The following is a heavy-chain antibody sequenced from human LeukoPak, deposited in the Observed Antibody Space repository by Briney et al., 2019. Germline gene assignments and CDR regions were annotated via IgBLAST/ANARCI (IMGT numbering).Heavy chain of an antibody. CDR2: IFYSGNT. CDR1: GGSISSYY. CDR3: ARSDPYYDFWSGYSSWYFDL. Sequence: SETLSLTCTVSGGSISSYYWSWIRQPPGKGLEWIGYIFYSGNTNYNPSLKSRVTISVDTSKNQFSLKLNSVTAADTAVYYCARSDPYYDFWSGYSSWYFDLWGRGTLVTVSS. V-gene: IGHV4-59*08. J-gene: IGHJ2*01. D-gene: IGHD3-3*01.